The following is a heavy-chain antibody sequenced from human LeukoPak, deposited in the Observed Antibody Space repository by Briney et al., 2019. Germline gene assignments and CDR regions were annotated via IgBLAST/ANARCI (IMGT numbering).Heavy chain of an antibody. CDR1: GGSISSYY. CDR3: AGDTNLVGAPYFDY. J-gene: IGHJ4*02. D-gene: IGHD1-26*01. CDR2: IYYSGST. Sequence: PSETLSLTCTVSGGSISSYYWSWIRQPPGKGLEWIGYIYYSGSTNYNPSLKSRVTISVDTSKNQFSLKLSSVTAADTAVYYCAGDTNLVGAPYFDYWGQGTLVTVSS. V-gene: IGHV4-59*01.